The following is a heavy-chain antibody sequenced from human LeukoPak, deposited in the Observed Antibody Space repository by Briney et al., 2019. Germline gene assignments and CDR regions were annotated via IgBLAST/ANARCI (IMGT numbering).Heavy chain of an antibody. CDR2: IKEDGSER. V-gene: IGHV3-7*03. Sequence: PGGSLRLSCEGSAFIFSGHWMNWVRQTPGKGLEWVASIKEDGSERQYVDSVKGRFTISRDSSKNTLFLQMTSLRAEDTAVYYCARYCSTTSCSTPFDYWGQGTLVTVSS. D-gene: IGHD2-2*02. CDR1: AFIFSGHW. J-gene: IGHJ4*02. CDR3: ARYCSTTSCSTPFDY.